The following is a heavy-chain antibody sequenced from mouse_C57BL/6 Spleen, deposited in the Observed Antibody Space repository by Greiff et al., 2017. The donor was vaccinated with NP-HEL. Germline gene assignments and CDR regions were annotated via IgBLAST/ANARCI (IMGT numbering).Heavy chain of an antibody. CDR3: AREGITYYFDY. CDR1: GFTFSDYY. CDR2: INYDGSST. D-gene: IGHD2-4*01. J-gene: IGHJ2*01. Sequence: EVKLVESEGGLVQPGSSMKLSCTASGFTFSDYYMAWVRQVPEKGLEWVANINYDGSSTYYLDSLKSRFIISRDNATNILYLQMSSLKSEDTATYYCAREGITYYFDYWGQGTTLTVSS. V-gene: IGHV5-16*01.